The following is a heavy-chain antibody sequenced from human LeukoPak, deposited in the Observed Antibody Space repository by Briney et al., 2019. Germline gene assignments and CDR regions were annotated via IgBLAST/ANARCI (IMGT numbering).Heavy chain of an antibody. J-gene: IGHJ1*01. CDR3: AKAEVDEYFQH. CDR2: ISSSGTAI. CDR1: GFTFSYYE. V-gene: IGHV3-48*03. Sequence: GGSLRLSCAASGFTFSYYEMNWVRQAPGKGLEWVSYISSSGTAIYYADSVKGRFTISRDNSKNTLYLQMNSLGAEDTAVYYCAKAEVDEYFQHWGQGTLVTVSS. D-gene: IGHD1-26*01.